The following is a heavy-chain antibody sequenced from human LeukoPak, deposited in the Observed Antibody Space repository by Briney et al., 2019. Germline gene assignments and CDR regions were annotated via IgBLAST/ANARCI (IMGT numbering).Heavy chain of an antibody. J-gene: IGHJ4*02. CDR2: IRYDGSNK. D-gene: IGHD3-22*01. V-gene: IGHV3-30*02. CDR3: ARDRHYYDSSGYRY. CDR1: GFTFSSYG. Sequence: GGSLRLSCAASGFTFSSYGMHWVRQAPGKGLEWVAFIRYDGSNKYYADSVKGRFTISRDNSKNTLYLQMNSLRAEDTAVYYCARDRHYYDSSGYRYWGQGTLVTVSS.